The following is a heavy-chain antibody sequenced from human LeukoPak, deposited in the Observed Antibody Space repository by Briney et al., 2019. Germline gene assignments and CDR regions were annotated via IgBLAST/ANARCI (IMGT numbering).Heavy chain of an antibody. CDR2: ISGSGSST. D-gene: IGHD3-16*01. CDR3: AKERGISYTYEFAY. CDR1: GFTFANYA. Sequence: PGGSLRPSCAASGFTFANYAMTWVRQAPGKGLDWVSLISGSGSSTYYTDSVQGRFTISRDNSRNTLYLQMSSLRAEDTAIYYCAKERGISYTYEFAYWGQGALVTVSS. V-gene: IGHV3-23*01. J-gene: IGHJ4*02.